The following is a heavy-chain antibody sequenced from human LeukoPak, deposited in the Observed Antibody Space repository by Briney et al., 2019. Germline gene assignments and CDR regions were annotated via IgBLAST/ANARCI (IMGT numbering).Heavy chain of an antibody. CDR3: ASGSYARSRYYFDY. V-gene: IGHV4-34*01. CDR1: GGSFSGYY. J-gene: IGHJ4*02. CDR2: INHSGST. Sequence: SETLSLTCAVYGGSFSGYYWSWIRQPPGKGLEWIGEINHSGSTNYIPSLKSRVTISVDTSKNQFSLKLSSVTAADTAVYYCASGSYARSRYYFDYWGQGTLVTVSS. D-gene: IGHD1-26*01.